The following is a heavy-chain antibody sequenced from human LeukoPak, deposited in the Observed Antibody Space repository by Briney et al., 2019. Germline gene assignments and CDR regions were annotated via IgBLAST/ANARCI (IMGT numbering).Heavy chain of an antibody. CDR1: GFTFSTFP. J-gene: IGHJ3*02. CDR3: VKALTDDAFDI. V-gene: IGHV3-64D*06. CDR2: ISRNGDTT. Sequence: GGSLRLSCSASGFTFSTFPMHWVRQAPGKGLEYFSAISRNGDTTYYADSVKGRFPISRDNSKNTLYLQMSSLRPEDTAVYYCVKALTDDAFDIWGQGTMVTVSS.